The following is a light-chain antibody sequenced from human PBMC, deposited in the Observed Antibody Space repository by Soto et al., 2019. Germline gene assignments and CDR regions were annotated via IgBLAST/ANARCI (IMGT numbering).Light chain of an antibody. CDR1: QSAGTN. J-gene: IGKJ5*01. Sequence: EIVMTQSPATLTVSPGERATLSCRASQSAGTNLAWYQQKPGQAPRLLIYDASNRATGIPARFSGSGSGTDFTLTISSLEPEDFAVYYCRQRSNWPPTFGQGTRLEIK. CDR3: RQRSNWPPT. V-gene: IGKV3-11*01. CDR2: DAS.